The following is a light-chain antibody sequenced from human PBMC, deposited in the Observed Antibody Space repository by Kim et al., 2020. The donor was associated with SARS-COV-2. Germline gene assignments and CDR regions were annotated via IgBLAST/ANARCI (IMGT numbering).Light chain of an antibody. J-gene: IGLJ2*01. Sequence: ELTQPPSTSAPPGQRVTISCSGSSSNIGGNSVNWYQQLPGTAPKLLIYSNNQRPSGVPDRFSGSKSATSASLAINGLQSEDEADYYCAAWDDSLNGHVVFGGGTKLTVL. CDR3: AAWDDSLNGHVV. CDR1: SSNIGGNS. V-gene: IGLV1-44*01. CDR2: SNN.